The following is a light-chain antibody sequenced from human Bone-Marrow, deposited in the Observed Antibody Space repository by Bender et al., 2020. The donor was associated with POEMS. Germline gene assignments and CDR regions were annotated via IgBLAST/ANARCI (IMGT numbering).Light chain of an antibody. J-gene: IGLJ1*01. V-gene: IGLV3-21*02. CDR1: NIETKS. Sequence: SYVLTQPPSVSVAPGQTASISCGGNNIETKSVHWYQQKPGQAPVLVVYDDSDRPSGIPERISGSNSGNTATLTVTRVEAGDEADYYCQVWDSSSDHPYVFGPGTMVTVL. CDR2: DDS. CDR3: QVWDSSSDHPYV.